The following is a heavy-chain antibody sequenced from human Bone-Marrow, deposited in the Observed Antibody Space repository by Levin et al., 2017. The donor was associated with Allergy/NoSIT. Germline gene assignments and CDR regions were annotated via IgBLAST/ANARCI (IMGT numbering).Heavy chain of an antibody. CDR3: AREHVAFNWFDP. V-gene: IGHV3-53*01. CDR2: IFGDEKT. Sequence: GGSLRLSCVVSGFSVSSNYMSWVRQAPGKGLEWVSIIFGDEKTYHADSVQGRFTISRDISRNTVYLQMNGLRVEDTDTYYCAREHVAFNWFDPWGQGTLVTVSS. D-gene: IGHD3-10*02. CDR1: GFSVSSNY. J-gene: IGHJ5*02.